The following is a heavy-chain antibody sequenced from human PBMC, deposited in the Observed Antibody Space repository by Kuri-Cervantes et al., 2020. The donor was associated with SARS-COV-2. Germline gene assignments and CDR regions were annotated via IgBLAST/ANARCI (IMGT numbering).Heavy chain of an antibody. CDR1: GFTFSGHW. D-gene: IGHD6-13*01. V-gene: IGHV3-74*01. CDR3: AKNRREKGVYGSYYYYSMDV. J-gene: IGHJ6*02. Sequence: GESLKISCAASGFTFSGHWIHWVRQAPGKGLVWVSRINPDGSYTNNADSVKGRFTISRDNSKNTLYLQMNSLRAEDTAVYYCAKNRREKGVYGSYYYYSMDVWGQGTTVTVSS. CDR2: INPDGSYT.